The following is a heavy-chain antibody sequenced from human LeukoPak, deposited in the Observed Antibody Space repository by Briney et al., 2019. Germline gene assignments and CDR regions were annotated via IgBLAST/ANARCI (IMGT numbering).Heavy chain of an antibody. Sequence: ASVKVSCKASGGTFSSYTISWVRQAPGQGLEWMGGIIPIFGTANYAQKFQGRVTITADESTSTAYMELSSLRSEDTAVYYCARGVALLWFGELSGFDYWGQGTLVTVSS. D-gene: IGHD3-10*01. CDR1: GGTFSSYT. J-gene: IGHJ4*02. V-gene: IGHV1-69*13. CDR3: ARGVALLWFGELSGFDY. CDR2: IIPIFGTA.